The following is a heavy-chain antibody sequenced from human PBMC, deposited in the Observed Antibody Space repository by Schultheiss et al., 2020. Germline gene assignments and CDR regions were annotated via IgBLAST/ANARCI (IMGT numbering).Heavy chain of an antibody. Sequence: GGSLRLSCAASGFTFSSYGMHWVRQAPGKGLEWVAVIWYDGSSEYYADSVKGRFTISRDNSKNTLYLQMNSLRAEDTAVYYCARGHIVVVPAAPDFDYWGQGTLVTVSS. CDR1: GFTFSSYG. CDR2: IWYDGSSE. J-gene: IGHJ4*02. D-gene: IGHD2-2*01. V-gene: IGHV3-33*01. CDR3: ARGHIVVVPAAPDFDY.